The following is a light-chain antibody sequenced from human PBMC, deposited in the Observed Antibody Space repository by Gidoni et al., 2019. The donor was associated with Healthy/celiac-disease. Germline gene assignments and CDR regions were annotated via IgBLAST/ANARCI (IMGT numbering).Light chain of an antibody. V-gene: IGLV2-14*01. Sequence: QSALTQPASVSGSPGQSITISCTGTSSDVGGYNYVSWYQQHPGKAPKLMIYDVSNRPSGVSNRFSGSKSGNTASLTISVLQAVDEADYYCSSYTSSSTVFGGGPKLTVL. J-gene: IGLJ2*01. CDR2: DVS. CDR1: SSDVGGYNY. CDR3: SSYTSSSTV.